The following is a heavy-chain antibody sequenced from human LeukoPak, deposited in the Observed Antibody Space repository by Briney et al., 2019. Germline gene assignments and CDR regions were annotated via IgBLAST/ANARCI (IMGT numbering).Heavy chain of an antibody. J-gene: IGHJ4*02. CDR1: GYIFTDYY. Sequence: ASLKVSCKASGYIFTDYYIHWVRQAPGQGLEWMGWMNPNGGIDYAQKFHGRVTLTRDTSITTAYMELSSLRSDDTAVYFCARGGKGLQLIGSFYDYWGQGTLSPSP. V-gene: IGHV1-2*02. CDR3: ARGGKGLQLIGSFYDY. CDR2: MNPNGGI. D-gene: IGHD1-1*01.